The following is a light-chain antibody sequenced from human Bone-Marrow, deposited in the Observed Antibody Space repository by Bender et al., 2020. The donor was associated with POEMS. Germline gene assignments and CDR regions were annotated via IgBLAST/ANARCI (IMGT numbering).Light chain of an antibody. Sequence: QSVLTQPPSASGTPGQRVTISCSGSSSNIGTNPVNWYQQHPGTAPKLMIFESTKRPSGISNRFSGSKSGNTASLTISGLQAEDEADYYCCSFSTTSTLVFGGGTKLTVL. CDR1: SSNIGTNP. CDR2: EST. J-gene: IGLJ3*02. V-gene: IGLV2-23*01. CDR3: CSFSTTSTLV.